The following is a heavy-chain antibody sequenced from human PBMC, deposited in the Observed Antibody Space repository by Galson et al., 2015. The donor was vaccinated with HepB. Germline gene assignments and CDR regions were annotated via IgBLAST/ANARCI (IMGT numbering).Heavy chain of an antibody. V-gene: IGHV3-48*01. CDR3: AREPEIVVVITPRWGYFDL. Sequence: SLRLSCAASGFTFSSYSMNWVRQAPGKGLEWVSYISSSSSTIYYADSVKGRFTISRDNAKNSLYLQMNSLRAEDTAVYYCAREPEIVVVITPRWGYFDLWAVAPWSLSPQ. CDR2: ISSSSSTI. D-gene: IGHD3-22*01. J-gene: IGHJ2*01. CDR1: GFTFSSYS.